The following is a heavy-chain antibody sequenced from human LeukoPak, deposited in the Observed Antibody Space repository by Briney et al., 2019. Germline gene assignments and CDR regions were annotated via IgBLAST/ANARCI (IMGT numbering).Heavy chain of an antibody. V-gene: IGHV3-7*01. D-gene: IGHD1-26*01. Sequence: GGSLRLSCAASGFTFNNYWMTWVRLAPGKGLEWVANIKQDGSETYYVDSVKGRFTISRDNAKNSLYLQMNSLRAEDTAVYYCARGSTSGSRSNWVDPWGQGTLVTVSS. CDR1: GFTFNNYW. CDR3: ARGSTSGSRSNWVDP. CDR2: IKQDGSET. J-gene: IGHJ5*02.